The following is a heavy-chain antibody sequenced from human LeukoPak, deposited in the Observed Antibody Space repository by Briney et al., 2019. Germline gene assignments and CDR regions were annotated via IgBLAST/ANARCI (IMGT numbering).Heavy chain of an antibody. CDR3: ARGHIGP. Sequence: SETLSLTCSVSGGSISSGSYYWSWIRQPAGKGLEWIGRIYTSGSTNYNPSLKSRVTISLDTSKNQFSLKLSSVTAADTAVYYCARGHIGPWGQGTLVTVSS. CDR1: GGSISSGSYY. J-gene: IGHJ5*02. D-gene: IGHD2-21*01. V-gene: IGHV4-61*02. CDR2: IYTSGST.